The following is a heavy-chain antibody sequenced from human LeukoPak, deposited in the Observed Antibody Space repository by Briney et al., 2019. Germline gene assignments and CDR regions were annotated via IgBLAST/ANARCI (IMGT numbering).Heavy chain of an antibody. CDR1: GYSFTSYW. V-gene: IGHV5-51*01. CDR3: ARQGGIAARHNWFDP. CDR2: IYPGGSDT. J-gene: IGHJ5*02. D-gene: IGHD6-6*01. Sequence: GESLKISCKGSGYSFTSYWIGWVRQMPGKGLEWMGIIYPGGSDTRYSPSFQGQVTISADKSISTAYLQWSSLKASDTAMYYCARQGGIAARHNWFDPWGQGTLVTVSS.